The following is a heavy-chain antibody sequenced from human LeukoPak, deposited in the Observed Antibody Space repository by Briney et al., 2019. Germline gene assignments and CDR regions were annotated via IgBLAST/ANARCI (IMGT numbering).Heavy chain of an antibody. D-gene: IGHD4-11*01. V-gene: IGHV3-21*01. J-gene: IGHJ3*02. CDR1: GFTFGTYA. Sequence: GGSLRLSCAASGFTFGTYAMNWVRQAPGKGLEWVSSISTSGRDIYYADSLRGRFTISRDNARDSLYLQMNSLRVEDTAVYYCVRGDQSLQRNDALDIWGQGTMVTVTS. CDR2: ISTSGRDI. CDR3: VRGDQSLQRNDALDI.